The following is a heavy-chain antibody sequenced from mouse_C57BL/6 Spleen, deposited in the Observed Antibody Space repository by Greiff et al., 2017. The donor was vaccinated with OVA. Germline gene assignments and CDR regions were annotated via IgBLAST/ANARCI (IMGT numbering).Heavy chain of an antibody. CDR2: ISSGGSYT. J-gene: IGHJ2*01. CDR3: ARQGSYDGYYYFDY. V-gene: IGHV5-6*01. Sequence: VQGVESGGDLVKPGGSLKLSCAASGFTFSSYGMSCVRQTPDNRLEWVATISSGGSYTYYPDSVKGRFTISRDNAKNTLYLQMSSLKSEDTAMYYCARQGSYDGYYYFDYWGQGTTLTVSS. CDR1: GFTFSSYG. D-gene: IGHD2-3*01.